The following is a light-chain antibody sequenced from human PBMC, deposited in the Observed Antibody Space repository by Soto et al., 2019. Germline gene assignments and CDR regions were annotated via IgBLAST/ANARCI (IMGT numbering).Light chain of an antibody. CDR3: CSYAGSSTYV. V-gene: IGLV2-23*01. J-gene: IGLJ1*01. CDR2: EGS. Sequence: QSALTQPASVSGSPGQSITISCTGTSSDVGSYNLVSWYQQHPGKAPKLMIYEGSKRPSGVSNRFSGSKSGNTASLTISGLHAEDEAHYYCCSYAGSSTYVFGTGTKLTVL. CDR1: SSDVGSYNL.